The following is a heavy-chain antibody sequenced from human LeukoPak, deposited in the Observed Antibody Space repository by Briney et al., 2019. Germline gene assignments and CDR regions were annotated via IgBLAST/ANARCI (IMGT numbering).Heavy chain of an antibody. CDR2: ISGSGGST. D-gene: IGHD2-2*03. V-gene: IGHV3-23*01. J-gene: IGHJ4*02. CDR3: TNGYCGNTNSLPNY. CDR1: GFTFSSHA. Sequence: GGSLRLSCAASGFTFSSHAMNWVRQAPGKGLEWVSAISGSGGSTYYADSVKGRFTISRDNSKNTLYLQMNSLRAEDTAVYYCTNGYCGNTNSLPNYWGQGTLVTVSS.